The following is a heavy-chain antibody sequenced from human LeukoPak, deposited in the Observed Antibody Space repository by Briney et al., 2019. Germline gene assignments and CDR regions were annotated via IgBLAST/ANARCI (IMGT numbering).Heavy chain of an antibody. Sequence: ASVKVSCKASGYTFTGYYMHWVRQAPGQGLEWMGWINPNSGGTNYAQKFQGWVTMTRDTSISTAYMELSRLRSDDTAVYYCARDGYYDSSGYYFDGMRYFDYWGQGTLVTVSS. V-gene: IGHV1-2*04. D-gene: IGHD3-22*01. CDR1: GYTFTGYY. J-gene: IGHJ4*02. CDR2: INPNSGGT. CDR3: ARDGYYDSSGYYFDGMRYFDY.